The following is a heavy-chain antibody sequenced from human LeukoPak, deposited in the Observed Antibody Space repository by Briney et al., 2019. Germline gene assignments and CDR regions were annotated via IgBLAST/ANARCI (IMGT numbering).Heavy chain of an antibody. D-gene: IGHD4-23*01. CDR2: ISSSSSYI. Sequence: GGSLRLSCAASGFTFSSYSMNWVRQAPGKGLEWVSSISSSSSYIYYADSVKGRFTISRDDAKNSLYLQMNSLRAEDTAVYYCARDGDTVLTRGYYYYMDVWGKGTTVTVSS. CDR1: GFTFSSYS. CDR3: ARDGDTVLTRGYYYYMDV. J-gene: IGHJ6*03. V-gene: IGHV3-21*01.